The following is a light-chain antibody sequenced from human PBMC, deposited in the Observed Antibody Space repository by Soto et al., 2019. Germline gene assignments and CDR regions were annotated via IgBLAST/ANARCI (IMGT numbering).Light chain of an antibody. V-gene: IGKV3-15*01. CDR3: QQNNNWPPWT. Sequence: EIVMTQSPATLSVSPGERATLSCRASQSVSSNLAWYQQKPGQAPRLLMYGASTRATGIPDRFSGSGSGTEFTITISSLQYEDFAVYYCQQNNNWPPWTFGQGTKVEIK. CDR2: GAS. J-gene: IGKJ1*01. CDR1: QSVSSN.